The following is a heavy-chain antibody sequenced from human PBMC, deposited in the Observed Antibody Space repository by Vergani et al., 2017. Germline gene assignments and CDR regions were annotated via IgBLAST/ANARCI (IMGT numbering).Heavy chain of an antibody. D-gene: IGHD3-10*01. J-gene: IGHJ5*02. CDR3: ARGPDYYGSGSLYP. CDR1: GFTFSSYW. CDR2: IYSGGST. Sequence: EVQLVESGGGLVQPGGSLRLSCAASGFTFSSYWMSWVRQAPGKGLEWVSVIYSGGSTYYADSVKGRFTISRDNSKNTLYLQMNSLRAEDTAVYYCARGPDYYGSGSLYPWGQGTLVTVSS. V-gene: IGHV3-66*01.